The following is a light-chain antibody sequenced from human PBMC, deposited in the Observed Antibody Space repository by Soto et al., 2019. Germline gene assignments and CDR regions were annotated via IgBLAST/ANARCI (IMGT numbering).Light chain of an antibody. V-gene: IGKV1-5*03. Sequence: DIQMTQSPSTLSASVGDRVTITCRASQSINSWLAWYQQKPGKAPNLLIYKASTLESGVPARFSGSGSGTEFTLTISSLQPDDFATYYCQQYVTYWTFGQGTKVEIK. CDR1: QSINSW. CDR2: KAS. J-gene: IGKJ1*01. CDR3: QQYVTYWT.